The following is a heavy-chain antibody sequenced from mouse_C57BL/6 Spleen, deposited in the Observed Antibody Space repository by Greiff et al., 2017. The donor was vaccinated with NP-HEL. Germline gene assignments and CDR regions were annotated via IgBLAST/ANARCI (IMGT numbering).Heavy chain of an antibody. CDR2: ISSGGDYI. V-gene: IGHV5-9-1*02. D-gene: IGHD2-4*01. J-gene: IGHJ2*01. Sequence: EVHLVESGEGLVKPGGSLKLSCAASGFTFSSYAMSWVRQTPEKRLEWVAYISSGGDYIYYADTVKGRFTISRDNARNTLYLQMSSLKSEDTAMYYCTRGDYDWHYFDYWGQGTTLTVSS. CDR1: GFTFSSYA. CDR3: TRGDYDWHYFDY.